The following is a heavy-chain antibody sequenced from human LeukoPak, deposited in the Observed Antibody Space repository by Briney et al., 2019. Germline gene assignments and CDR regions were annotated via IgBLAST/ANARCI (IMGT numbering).Heavy chain of an antibody. V-gene: IGHV3-21*01. CDR3: ARDERLTGTPDAFDI. D-gene: IGHD1-20*01. J-gene: IGHJ3*02. CDR2: ISSSSSYI. CDR1: GFTFSSYS. Sequence: GGSLRLSCAASGFTFSSYSMNWVRQAPGKGLEWVSSISSSSSYIYYADSVKGRFTISRDNAKNSLYLQMNSLRAEDTAVYYCARDERLTGTPDAFDIWGQGTMVTASS.